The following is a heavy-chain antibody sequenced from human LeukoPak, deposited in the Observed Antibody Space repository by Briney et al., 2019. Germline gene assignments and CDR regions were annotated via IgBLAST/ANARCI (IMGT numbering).Heavy chain of an antibody. Sequence: GASVKVSCKASGGTFSSYAISWVRQAPGQGLEWMGGIIPIFGTANYAQKFQGRVTITADESTSTAYMELSSLRSEDTAVYYCARALYSGYDNYYYYYGMDVWGQGTTVTVSS. CDR2: IIPIFGTA. V-gene: IGHV1-69*13. CDR3: ARALYSGYDNYYYYYGMDV. D-gene: IGHD5-12*01. CDR1: GGTFSSYA. J-gene: IGHJ6*02.